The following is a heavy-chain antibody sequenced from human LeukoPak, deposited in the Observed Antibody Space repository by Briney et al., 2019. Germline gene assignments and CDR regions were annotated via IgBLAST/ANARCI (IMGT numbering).Heavy chain of an antibody. CDR1: GFTFSSYW. Sequence: GGSLRLSCAASGFTFSSYWMHWVRHAPGKGLVWVSRINSDGSSTSYADSVKGRFTISRDNAKNTLYLQMNSLRAEDTAVYYCARDAVVVVAASDNWFDPWGQGTLVTVSS. V-gene: IGHV3-74*01. D-gene: IGHD2-15*01. J-gene: IGHJ5*02. CDR2: INSDGSST. CDR3: ARDAVVVVAASDNWFDP.